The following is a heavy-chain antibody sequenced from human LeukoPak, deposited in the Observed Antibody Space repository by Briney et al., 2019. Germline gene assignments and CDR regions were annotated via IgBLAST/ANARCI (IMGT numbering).Heavy chain of an antibody. V-gene: IGHV1-69*13. CDR3: ARDTVASLDY. CDR2: IIPMFGTT. J-gene: IGHJ4*02. D-gene: IGHD6-19*01. CDR1: EVTFSSYA. Sequence: SVKVSCKASEVTFSSYAISWVRQAPGQGLEWMGGIIPMFGTTDYAQKFQGRVTITADESTSTACVELSSLRSEDTAIYYCARDTVASLDYWGQGTLVTVSS.